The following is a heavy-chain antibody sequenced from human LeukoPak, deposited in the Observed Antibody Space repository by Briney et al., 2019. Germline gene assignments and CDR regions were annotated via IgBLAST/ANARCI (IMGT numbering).Heavy chain of an antibody. V-gene: IGHV4-59*08. Sequence: SETLSLTCTVFGDSISSHYWSWFRQPPGKGLEWIGYIHYTGITKYNPSLKSGVTISLDTSKNQFSLKLSSVTAADTAVYYCARRYYYDTSSYRSYWYFDLWGRGTLVTVSS. CDR3: ARRYYYDTSSYRSYWYFDL. CDR2: IHYTGIT. D-gene: IGHD3-22*01. CDR1: GDSISSHY. J-gene: IGHJ2*01.